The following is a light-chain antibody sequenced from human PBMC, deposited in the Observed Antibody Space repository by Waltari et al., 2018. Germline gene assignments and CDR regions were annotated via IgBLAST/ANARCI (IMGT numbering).Light chain of an antibody. Sequence: QSALTQPPSASGSPGQPIPISCTGISTAAEGYAPVFWYHQHPGTAPKLLIYEVTNRPSGVPDRFSGSKSDNTASLAVSGLQAEDEADYYCSSYAGGSSLMFGGGTKLTVL. CDR2: EVT. CDR3: SSYAGGSSLM. CDR1: STAAEGYAP. J-gene: IGLJ3*02. V-gene: IGLV2-8*01.